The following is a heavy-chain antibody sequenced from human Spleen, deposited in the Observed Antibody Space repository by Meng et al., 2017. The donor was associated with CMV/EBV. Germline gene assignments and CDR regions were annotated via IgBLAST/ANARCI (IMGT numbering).Heavy chain of an antibody. D-gene: IGHD3-10*01. CDR1: GFTFSSYA. CDR3: AKDYYYGSGSQANYYYYYGMDV. J-gene: IGHJ6*02. CDR2: ISGSGGST. V-gene: IGHV3-23*01. Sequence: GGSLRLSCAASGFTFSSYAMSWVRQAPGKGLEWVSAISGSGGSTYYADSVKGRFTISRDNSKNTLYLQMNSLRAEDTAVYYCAKDYYYGSGSQANYYYYYGMDVWGQGTTVTVSS.